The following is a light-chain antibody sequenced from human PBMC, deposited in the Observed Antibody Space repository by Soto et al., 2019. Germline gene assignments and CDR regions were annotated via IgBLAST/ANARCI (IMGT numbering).Light chain of an antibody. V-gene: IGLV8-61*01. J-gene: IGLJ2*01. Sequence: QAVVTQAPSFSVSPGGTVTLTCGLTSGSVSTTYYPRWYQQTPGQAPRTLIYSTNIRSSGVPDRFSGSILGNKAALTITGAQADDESDYHCMRYMGGGLVVFGGRTKLTVL. CDR3: MRYMGGGLVV. CDR1: SGSVSTTYY. CDR2: STN.